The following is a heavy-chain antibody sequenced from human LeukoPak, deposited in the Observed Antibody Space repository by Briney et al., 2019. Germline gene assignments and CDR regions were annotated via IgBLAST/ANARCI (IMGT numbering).Heavy chain of an antibody. Sequence: SETLSLTCAVYGGSFSGYYWSWIRQPPGKGLEWIGEINHSGSTNYNPSLKSRVTISVDTSKNQFSLKLSSVTAADTAVYYCARRSLSSYYDSSGYYGRRGAFDIWGQGTMVTVSS. CDR1: GGSFSGYY. CDR2: INHSGST. D-gene: IGHD3-22*01. V-gene: IGHV4-34*01. CDR3: ARRSLSSYYDSSGYYGRRGAFDI. J-gene: IGHJ3*02.